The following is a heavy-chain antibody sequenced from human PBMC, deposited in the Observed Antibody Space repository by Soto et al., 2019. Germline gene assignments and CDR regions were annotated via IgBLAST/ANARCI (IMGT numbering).Heavy chain of an antibody. D-gene: IGHD3-10*01. CDR2: IYYTGST. CDR1: GGSVGSYF. Sequence: PSETLSLTCTVSGGSVGSYFWSWIRQPPGKGLEWIAYIYYTGSTSYNPSLKSRPTISVDTSKNQSSLKLTSVTAADTVLYYCARLGCINMVRGDLAAYDIWSQGTMVTVSS. J-gene: IGHJ3*02. CDR3: ARLGCINMVRGDLAAYDI. V-gene: IGHV4-59*08.